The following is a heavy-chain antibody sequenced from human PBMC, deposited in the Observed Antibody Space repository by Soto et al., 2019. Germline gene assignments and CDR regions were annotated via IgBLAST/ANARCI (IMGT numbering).Heavy chain of an antibody. D-gene: IGHD2-15*01. V-gene: IGHV3-49*03. Sequence: GGSLRLSCTASGFTFGDYAMSWFRQAPGKGLEWVGFIRSKAYGGTTEYAASVKGRFTISRDDSKSIAYLQMNSLKTEDTAVYYCTRDRPYVVDAFDIWGQGTMVTVSS. CDR3: TRDRPYVVDAFDI. CDR1: GFTFGDYA. J-gene: IGHJ3*02. CDR2: IRSKAYGGTT.